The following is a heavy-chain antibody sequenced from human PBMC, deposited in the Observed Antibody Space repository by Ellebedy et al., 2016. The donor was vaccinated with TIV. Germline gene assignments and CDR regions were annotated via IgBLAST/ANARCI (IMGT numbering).Heavy chain of an antibody. J-gene: IGHJ4*02. CDR2: IYYSGST. V-gene: IGHV4-59*08. CDR1: GGSISSYY. Sequence: MPSETLSLTCTVSGGSISSYYWSWIRQPPGKGLEWIGYIYYSGSTDYNPSLKSRVTISVDTSKNQFSLKLSSVTSADTAVYYCARRLTVTTNFDYWGQGTLVTVSS. D-gene: IGHD4-11*01. CDR3: ARRLTVTTNFDY.